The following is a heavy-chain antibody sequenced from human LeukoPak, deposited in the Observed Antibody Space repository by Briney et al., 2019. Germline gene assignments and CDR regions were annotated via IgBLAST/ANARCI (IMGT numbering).Heavy chain of an antibody. J-gene: IGHJ4*02. V-gene: IGHV4-59*01. CDR2: IYYGGST. D-gene: IGHD2-15*01. Sequence: SETLSLTCSVSGDSINSNYWSWIRQPPGKGLEWIGYIYYGGSTNYNPSPKSRVSMSVDTSKNQFSLNLSSVTAADTAVYHCARLLAGCPGGRCRAHFDYWGQGTLVTVSS. CDR1: GDSINSNY. CDR3: ARLLAGCPGGRCRAHFDY.